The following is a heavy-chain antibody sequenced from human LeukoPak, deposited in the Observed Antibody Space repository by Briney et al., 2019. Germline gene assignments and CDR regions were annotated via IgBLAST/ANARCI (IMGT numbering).Heavy chain of an antibody. CDR3: ARVRSSSGYFDY. Sequence: GGSLRLSCAASRFTVSSNYMSWVRQAPGKGLEWVSVIYSGGSTYYADSVKGRFTISRDNSKNTLYLQMNSLRAEDTAVYYCARVRSSSGYFDYWGQGTLVTVSS. J-gene: IGHJ4*02. D-gene: IGHD6-25*01. CDR2: IYSGGST. V-gene: IGHV3-53*01. CDR1: RFTVSSNY.